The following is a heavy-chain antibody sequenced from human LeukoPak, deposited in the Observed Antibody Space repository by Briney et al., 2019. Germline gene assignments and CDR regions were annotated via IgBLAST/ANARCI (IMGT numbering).Heavy chain of an antibody. V-gene: IGHV3-74*01. CDR1: GFTFSSYC. J-gene: IGHJ2*01. CDR2: INSDGSST. D-gene: IGHD2-2*01. Sequence: GGSLRLSCAASGFTFSSYCMHWVRQAPGKGLVWVSRINSDGSSTSYADSVKGRFTISRDNAKNTLYLQMNSLRAEDTAVYYCARDDQLFWYFDLWGRGTLVTVSS. CDR3: ARDDQLFWYFDL.